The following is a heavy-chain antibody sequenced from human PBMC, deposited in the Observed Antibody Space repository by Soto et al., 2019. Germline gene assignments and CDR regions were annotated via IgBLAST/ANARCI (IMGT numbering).Heavy chain of an antibody. Sequence: HPGGSLRLSCSASGFTFSSNAMHWVRQAPGKGLEWVAVISYDGSNKYYADSVKGRFTISRDNSKNTLYLQMNSLRAEDTAVYYCANGEQYSSSWYFQGYYGMDVWGQGTTVTVSS. J-gene: IGHJ6*02. D-gene: IGHD6-13*01. CDR3: ANGEQYSSSWYFQGYYGMDV. CDR1: GFTFSSNA. V-gene: IGHV3-30*18. CDR2: ISYDGSNK.